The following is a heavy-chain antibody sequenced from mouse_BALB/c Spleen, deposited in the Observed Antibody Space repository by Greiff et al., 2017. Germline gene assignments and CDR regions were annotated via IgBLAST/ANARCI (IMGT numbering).Heavy chain of an antibody. CDR2: IDPENGDT. J-gene: IGHJ4*01. CDR1: GFNIKDYY. Sequence: EVLLQQSGAELVRSGASVKLSCTASGFNIKDYYMHWVKQSPEQGLEWIGWIDPENGDTEYAPTFQGKATMTADTSSNTAYLQLSSLTSEDTAVYYCNAGLRDAMDYWGQGTSVTVSA. CDR3: NAGLRDAMDY. V-gene: IGHV14-4*02. D-gene: IGHD2-2*01.